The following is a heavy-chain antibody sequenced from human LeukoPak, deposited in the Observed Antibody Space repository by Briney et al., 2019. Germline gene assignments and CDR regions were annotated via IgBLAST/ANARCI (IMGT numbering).Heavy chain of an antibody. V-gene: IGHV3-74*01. Sequence: PGGSLRLSCAASGFTFSRNWMHWVRQAPGKGLVWVSRINSDGSITNYADSVKGRFTIPRDNAKTTLYPQMSSLRAEDTAVYYCAKIDAYWGQGTLVTVSS. CDR2: INSDGSIT. CDR1: GFTFSRNW. CDR3: AKIDAY. J-gene: IGHJ4*02.